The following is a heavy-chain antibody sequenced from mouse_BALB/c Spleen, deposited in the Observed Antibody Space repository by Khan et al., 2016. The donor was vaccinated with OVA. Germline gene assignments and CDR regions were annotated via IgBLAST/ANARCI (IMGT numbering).Heavy chain of an antibody. V-gene: IGHV1S136*01. J-gene: IGHJ3*01. D-gene: IGHD2-1*01. CDR3: ARVGYYGKGFAY. CDR1: GYTFTSYV. Sequence: VQLQQPGPELVKPGASVKMSCKASGYTFTSYVMHWVKQKPGQGLEWIGYIYPNNDGPEYNEKFKGKATLPSDKSSSTAYMELSSLTSEDSAVYYCARVGYYGKGFAYWGQGTLVTVSA. CDR2: IYPNNDGP.